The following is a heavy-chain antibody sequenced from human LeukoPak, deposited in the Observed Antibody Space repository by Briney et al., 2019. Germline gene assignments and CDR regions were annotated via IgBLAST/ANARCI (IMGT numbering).Heavy chain of an antibody. CDR1: GFTFSNYG. CDR2: ISYDGSNK. CDR3: ARDRFYDSSGYPFLYYYYGMDV. Sequence: GGSLRLSCAASGFTFSNYGMHWVRQAPGKGLEWVAVISYDGSNKYYADSVKGRFTISRDNSKNTLYLQMNSLRAEDTAVYYCARDRFYDSSGYPFLYYYYGMDVWGQGTTVTVSS. V-gene: IGHV3-30*03. D-gene: IGHD3-22*01. J-gene: IGHJ6*02.